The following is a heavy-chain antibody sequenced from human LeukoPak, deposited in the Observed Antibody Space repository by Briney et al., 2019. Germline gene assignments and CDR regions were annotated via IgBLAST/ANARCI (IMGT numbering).Heavy chain of an antibody. CDR1: VYTFTVYY. Sequence: ASVNVSYKSSVYTFTVYYMHWVRQAPGQGREWMGWINPNSGGTNYAQKFQGRVTMTRDTSISTAYMELSRLRSDDTAVYYCARDKTTVTTFYYYYMDVWGKGTTVTVSS. D-gene: IGHD4-17*01. J-gene: IGHJ6*03. CDR3: ARDKTTVTTFYYYYMDV. CDR2: INPNSGGT. V-gene: IGHV1-2*02.